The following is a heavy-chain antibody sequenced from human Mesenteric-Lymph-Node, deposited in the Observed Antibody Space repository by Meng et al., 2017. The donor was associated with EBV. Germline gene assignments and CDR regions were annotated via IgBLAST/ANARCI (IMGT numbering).Heavy chain of an antibody. CDR1: GFTFDDYT. J-gene: IGHJ4*02. V-gene: IGHV3-43*01. CDR3: AKDIGQQGDY. CDR2: ISWDGGST. Sequence: EVRLVWSGGVVVQPGGSLRLSCAASGFTFDDYTMHWVRQPPGKGLEWVSLISWDGGSTYYADSVKGRFTISRDNSKNSLYLQMSSLRSEDTALYYCAKDIGQQGDYWGQGTLVTVSS. D-gene: IGHD6-13*01.